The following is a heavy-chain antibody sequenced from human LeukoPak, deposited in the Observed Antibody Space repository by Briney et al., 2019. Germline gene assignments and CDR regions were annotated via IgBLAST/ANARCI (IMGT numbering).Heavy chain of an antibody. D-gene: IGHD2-2*01. CDR1: GRSISSESYD. CDR3: ASGPSCSTIPRSGCYMDV. V-gene: IGHV4-61*02. CDR2: VDNTVST. J-gene: IGHJ6*03. Sequence: SQTLSRTGTVSGRSISSESYDWTSIRQPPGRGVDCVGGVDNTVSTNYTPSLQSRVTISIDTSKTQFSLTLSSVSAADTAVSYRASGPSCSTIPRSGCYMDVWGTGTTVTVSS.